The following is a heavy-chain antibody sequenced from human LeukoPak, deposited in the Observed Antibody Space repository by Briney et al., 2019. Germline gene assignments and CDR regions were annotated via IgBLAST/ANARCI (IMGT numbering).Heavy chain of an antibody. CDR1: GFTFSDYY. J-gene: IGHJ3*02. CDR3: ARVLHSWGVRGERDAFDI. Sequence: GGSLRLSCAASGFTFSDYYMSWIRQAPGKGLEWVSYISSSGSTIYYADSVKGRFTISRDNAKNSLYLQMYSLRAEDTAVYYCARVLHSWGVRGERDAFDIWGQGTMVTVSS. V-gene: IGHV3-11*01. D-gene: IGHD3-10*01. CDR2: ISSSGSTI.